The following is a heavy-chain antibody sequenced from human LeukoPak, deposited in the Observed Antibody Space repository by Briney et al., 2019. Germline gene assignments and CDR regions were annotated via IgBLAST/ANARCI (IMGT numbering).Heavy chain of an antibody. D-gene: IGHD5-12*01. CDR3: ARSEADIVATIVDY. Sequence: ASVKVSCKASGGTFSSYAISWVRQAPGQGLEWMGGIIPIFGTANYEQKFQGRVTITADESMSTAYMGLSSLRSEDTAVYYCARSEADIVATIVDYWGQGTLVTVSS. CDR2: IIPIFGTA. V-gene: IGHV1-69*01. J-gene: IGHJ4*02. CDR1: GGTFSSYA.